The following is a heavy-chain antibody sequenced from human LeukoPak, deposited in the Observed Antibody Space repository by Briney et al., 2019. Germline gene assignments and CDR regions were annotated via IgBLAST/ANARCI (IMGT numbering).Heavy chain of an antibody. CDR1: GYTFTSYD. CDR2: MNPNSGNT. D-gene: IGHD4-11*01. V-gene: IGHV1-8*03. J-gene: IGHJ4*02. Sequence: ASVKVSCKASGYTFTSYDINWVRQATGQGLEWMGWMNPNSGNTGYAQKFQGRVTITRNTSISTAYMELSSLRSEDTAVYYCARGGPYSNYVWFDYWGQGTQVTVSS. CDR3: ARGGPYSNYVWFDY.